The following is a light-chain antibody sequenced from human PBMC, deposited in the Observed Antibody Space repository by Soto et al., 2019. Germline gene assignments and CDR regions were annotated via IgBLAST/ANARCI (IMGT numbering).Light chain of an antibody. CDR3: QQYDSSRT. Sequence: ILLTQSPATLSLSPGERATLSCRASQSVSSYLAWYQQKPGQAPRLLIYDISTRATGIPDRFSGSGSETDFTLTISRLEPEDFAVYYCQQYDSSRTFGQGTKVDIK. CDR1: QSVSSY. V-gene: IGKV3-20*01. CDR2: DIS. J-gene: IGKJ1*01.